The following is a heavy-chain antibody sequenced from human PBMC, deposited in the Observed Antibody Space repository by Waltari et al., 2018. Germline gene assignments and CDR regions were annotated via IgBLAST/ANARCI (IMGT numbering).Heavy chain of an antibody. Sequence: EVQLVESGGGLVQPGGSLKLSCAASGFTPSGSAMHWVRQASGKGLEWVGRIRSKANSYATAYAASVKGRFTISRDDSKNTAYLQMDSLKTEDTAVYYCSRETISGSYEDHWGQGTLVTVSS. J-gene: IGHJ4*02. D-gene: IGHD1-26*01. CDR1: GFTPSGSA. CDR2: IRSKANSYAT. V-gene: IGHV3-73*01. CDR3: SRETISGSYEDH.